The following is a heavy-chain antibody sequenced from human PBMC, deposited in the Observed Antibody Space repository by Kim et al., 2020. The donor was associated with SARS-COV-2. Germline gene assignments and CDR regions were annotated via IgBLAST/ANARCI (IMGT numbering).Heavy chain of an antibody. J-gene: IGHJ4*02. CDR3: ARQEYDILTGPRGSYFDY. D-gene: IGHD3-9*01. V-gene: IGHV4-59*08. Sequence: KRRVTISVDTSKNQFSLKMSSGTAADTAVYYCARQEYDILTGPRGSYFDYWGQGTLVTVSS.